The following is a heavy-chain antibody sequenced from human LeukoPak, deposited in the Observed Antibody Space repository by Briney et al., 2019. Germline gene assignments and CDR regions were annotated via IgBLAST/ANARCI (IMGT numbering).Heavy chain of an antibody. Sequence: SETLSLTCTVSGDSFSSVTDYWAWIRQPPGKGLEWIASGDYSGGTYYNPSLKSRVTISVDKSKNHFSLKMTSVTAADTAMYYCANRITVGWFDPWGQGTLVTVSS. D-gene: IGHD1-26*01. CDR3: ANRITVGWFDP. V-gene: IGHV4-39*07. CDR1: GDSFSSVTDY. CDR2: GDYSGGT. J-gene: IGHJ5*02.